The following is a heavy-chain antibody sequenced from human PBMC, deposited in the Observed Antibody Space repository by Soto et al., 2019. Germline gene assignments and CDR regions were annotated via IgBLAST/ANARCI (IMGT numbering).Heavy chain of an antibody. D-gene: IGHD3-22*01. CDR1: GYTFTGYY. CDR2: INPNSGGT. V-gene: IGHV1-2*02. J-gene: IGHJ3*02. Sequence: ASVKVSCKASGYTFTGYYMHWVRQAPGQGLEGMGWINPNSGGTNYAQKFKGRVTMTRDTSISTAYMELSRLRSDDTAVYYCARGYYDSSGYYLAVDAFDIWGQGTMVTVSS. CDR3: ARGYYDSSGYYLAVDAFDI.